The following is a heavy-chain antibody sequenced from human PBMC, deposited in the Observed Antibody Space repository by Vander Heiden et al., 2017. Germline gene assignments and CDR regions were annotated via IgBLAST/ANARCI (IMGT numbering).Heavy chain of an antibody. Sequence: QLQLQESGPGLVKPSETLSLTCTVSGGSIRSSSFSCGWVRQPPDKGREGIGNVYYIGDTYYNPSLKSRITISIDTSRNQFSLRLSSVTAADTAVYYCARWTRHINYFDSWGQGTLVTVSS. CDR2: VYYIGDT. CDR3: ARWTRHINYFDS. J-gene: IGHJ4*02. CDR1: GGSIRSSSFS. V-gene: IGHV4-39*01.